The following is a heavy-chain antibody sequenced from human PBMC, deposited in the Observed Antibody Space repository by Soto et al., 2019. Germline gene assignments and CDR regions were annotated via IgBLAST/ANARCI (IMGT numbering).Heavy chain of an antibody. V-gene: IGHV3-53*01. CDR3: VRDRGVSPPNYYYYGMDV. CDR1: GFTVSSNY. D-gene: IGHD3-10*01. CDR2: IYSGGST. J-gene: IGHJ6*02. Sequence: GGSLRLSCAASGFTVSSNYTSWVRQAPGKGLEWVSVIYSGGSTYYADSVKGRFTISRDNSKNTLYLQMNSLRAEDTAVYYCVRDRGVSPPNYYYYGMDVWGQGTTVTVSS.